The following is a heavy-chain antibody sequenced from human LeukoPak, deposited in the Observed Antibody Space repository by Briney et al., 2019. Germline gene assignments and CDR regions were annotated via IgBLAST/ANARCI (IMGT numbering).Heavy chain of an antibody. J-gene: IGHJ4*02. CDR3: ARGPNSNWSGLDF. CDR1: GFSFSGHW. V-gene: IGHV3-74*01. D-gene: IGHD6-6*01. CDR2: ISPTGSTT. Sequence: GGSLRLSCIASGFSFSGHWMHWARQLPGKGLVWVTRISPTGSTTSYADSVKGRFTVSRDNAKNTLYLQVNNLRAEDTAVYYCARGPNSNWSGLDFWGQGTLLTVSS.